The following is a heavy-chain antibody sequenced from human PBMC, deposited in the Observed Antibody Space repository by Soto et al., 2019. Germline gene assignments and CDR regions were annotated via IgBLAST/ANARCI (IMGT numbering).Heavy chain of an antibody. CDR3: AREDSIIIPAVSDF. V-gene: IGHV3-21*01. CDR2: ISKSDYT. Sequence: GGSLRLSCTVSGFAFNNYGINWVRQAPGKGLGWVSSISKSDYTYYSDSVKGRFAISRDNAKSSVSLQMNTLRVEDTAVYYCAREDSIIIPAVSDFWGQGTLVTVSS. D-gene: IGHD2-2*01. J-gene: IGHJ4*02. CDR1: GFAFNNYG.